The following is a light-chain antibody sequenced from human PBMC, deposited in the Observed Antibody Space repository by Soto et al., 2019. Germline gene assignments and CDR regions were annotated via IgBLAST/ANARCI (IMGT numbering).Light chain of an antibody. J-gene: IGKJ1*01. CDR3: QQYGNSPWT. CDR1: QSVTSNS. CDR2: GAT. V-gene: IGKV3-20*01. Sequence: EIVLTQSPGTLSLSPGERATLSCRASQSVTSNSLAWYQQIPGQAPRLLIYGATSRATGIPDRFSGSGSGTDFTLTISRLDSEDFAVYYCQQYGNSPWTFGQGTKVDIK.